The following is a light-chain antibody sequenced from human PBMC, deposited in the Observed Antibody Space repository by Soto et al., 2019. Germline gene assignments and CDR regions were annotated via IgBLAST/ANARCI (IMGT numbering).Light chain of an antibody. CDR2: GAS. CDR3: QKSNSAPFT. CDR1: QGIGNY. V-gene: IGKV1-27*01. J-gene: IGKJ3*01. Sequence: DIQMTQSPSSLSASVGDRVTITCRASQGIGNYLAWYQQKTGKVPKLLIYGASTLQSGVPSRFSGSGSGTDFTLTISSLQPADVATYYCQKSNSAPFTFGPGTKVDIK.